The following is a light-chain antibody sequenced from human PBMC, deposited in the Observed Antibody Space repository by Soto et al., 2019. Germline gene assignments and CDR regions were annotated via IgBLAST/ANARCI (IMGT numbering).Light chain of an antibody. V-gene: IGLV1-40*01. CDR3: QSYDISLSGPM. CDR2: GNN. CDR1: SSNIGTGYD. J-gene: IGLJ3*02. Sequence: QSALTQPPSVSGAPGQRVTISCTGSSSNIGTGYDVHWYQQLPGTAPKLLIYGNNNRPSGVPDRFSGSKSGTSASLAITGLLADDEADYYCQSYDISLSGPMFGGGTKLTVL.